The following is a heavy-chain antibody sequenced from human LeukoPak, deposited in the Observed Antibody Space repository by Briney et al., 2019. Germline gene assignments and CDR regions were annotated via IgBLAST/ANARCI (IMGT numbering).Heavy chain of an antibody. Sequence: IPSETLSLTCTVSGGSISSHYWSWIRQPAGKGLEWIGRIYSSGSTNYNPSLKSRVTMSVDTSKNQFSLRLSSVTAADTAIYYCARVRGCSSTSCSPHYYYYMDVWGKGTTVTVPS. CDR3: ARVRGCSSTSCSPHYYYYMDV. D-gene: IGHD2-2*01. J-gene: IGHJ6*03. CDR1: GGSISSHY. CDR2: IYSSGST. V-gene: IGHV4-4*07.